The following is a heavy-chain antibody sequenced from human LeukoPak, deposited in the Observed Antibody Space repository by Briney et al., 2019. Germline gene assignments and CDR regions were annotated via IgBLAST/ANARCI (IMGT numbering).Heavy chain of an antibody. D-gene: IGHD2-15*01. CDR3: AKDRVVVVAAAFDY. CDR1: GFTFSSYA. V-gene: IGHV3-23*01. J-gene: IGHJ4*02. CDR2: ISGSGGST. Sequence: GGSLRLSCAASGFTFSSYAMSWVRQAPGKGLEWVSAISGSGGSTYYADSVKGRFTIFRDNSKNTLYLQMNSLRAEDTAVYYCAKDRVVVVAAAFDYWGQGTLVTVSP.